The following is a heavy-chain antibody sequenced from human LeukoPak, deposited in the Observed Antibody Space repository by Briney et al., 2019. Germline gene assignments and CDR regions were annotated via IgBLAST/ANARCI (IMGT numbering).Heavy chain of an antibody. D-gene: IGHD3-10*01. J-gene: IGHJ5*02. CDR1: GYTFTTYS. CDR2: ISAANGNT. Sequence: VASVKVSCKASGYTFTTYSMHWVRQAPGQRLEWMGWISAANGNTEYSQKFQGRVTITRDTSANTVYMELSSLRSEDTAVYYCARTYYYGSGSPNWFDPWGRGTLVTVSS. CDR3: ARTYYYGSGSPNWFDP. V-gene: IGHV1-3*01.